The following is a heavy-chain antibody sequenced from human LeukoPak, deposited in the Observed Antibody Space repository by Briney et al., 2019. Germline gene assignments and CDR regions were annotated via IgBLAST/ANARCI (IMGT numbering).Heavy chain of an antibody. CDR1: GYTFTSYG. V-gene: IGHV1-18*01. J-gene: IGHJ5*02. CDR2: ISAYNGNT. D-gene: IGHD6-13*01. CDR3: ARGPSSSWYQYNWFDP. Sequence: GASVKVSCKASGYTFTSYGISWVRQAPGQGLEWMGWISAYNGNTNYAQKLQGRVTMTTDTSTSTAYMELRSLRSDDTAVHYCARGPSSSWYQYNWFDPWGQGTLVTVSS.